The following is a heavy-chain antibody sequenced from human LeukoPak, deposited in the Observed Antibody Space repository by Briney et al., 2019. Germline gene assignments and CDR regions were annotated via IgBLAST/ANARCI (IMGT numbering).Heavy chain of an antibody. V-gene: IGHV1-46*03. Sequence: ASVKVSCKASGYTFTSYYMHWMRQAPGQGLEWMGIINPSGGSTSYAQKFQGRVTMTRDTSTSTVYMELSSLRSEDTAVYYCAREGRTGTTQDWGQGTLVTVSS. CDR1: GYTFTSYY. J-gene: IGHJ4*02. CDR2: INPSGGST. D-gene: IGHD1-7*01. CDR3: AREGRTGTTQD.